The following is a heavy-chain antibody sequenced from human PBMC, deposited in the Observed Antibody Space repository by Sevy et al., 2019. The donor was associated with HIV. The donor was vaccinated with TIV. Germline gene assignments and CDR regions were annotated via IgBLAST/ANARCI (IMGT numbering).Heavy chain of an antibody. CDR2: INPNSGCT. J-gene: IGHJ3*02. D-gene: IGHD3-9*01. CDR3: ARDPFPYYDILTGYHAFDI. V-gene: IGHV1-2*06. Sequence: ASVKVSCKASGYTFTGYYMHWVRQAPGQGLEWMGRINPNSGCTNYAQKFQGRVTMTRDTSISTAYMELSRLRSDDTAVYYCARDPFPYYDILTGYHAFDIWGQGTMVTVSS. CDR1: GYTFTGYY.